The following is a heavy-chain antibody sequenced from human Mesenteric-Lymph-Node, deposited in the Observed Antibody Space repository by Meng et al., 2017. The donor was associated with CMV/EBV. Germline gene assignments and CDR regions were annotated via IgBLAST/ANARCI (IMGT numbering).Heavy chain of an antibody. CDR1: GGSFSGYY. D-gene: IGHD4-23*01. CDR3: ARGSDVPVNNY. Sequence: QVQLQQWGAGLLKPSETLSLTCPVYGGSFSGYYWSWIRQPPGKGLEWIGEINHSGVPNYNPSLKSRVTISLDRSKNQFSLKLSSATAEDTAVYYCARGSDVPVNNYWGQGTLVTVSS. CDR2: INHSGVP. V-gene: IGHV4-34*01. J-gene: IGHJ4*02.